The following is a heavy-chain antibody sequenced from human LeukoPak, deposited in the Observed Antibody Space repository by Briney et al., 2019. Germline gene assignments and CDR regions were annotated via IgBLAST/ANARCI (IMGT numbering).Heavy chain of an antibody. V-gene: IGHV3-23*01. CDR3: AKANSWYLSSFDP. J-gene: IGHJ5*02. Sequence: GGTLRLSCVASGFIFSSYGMSWVRQAPGKGLERVSIISGSDGSGSGGSTYYADSVKGRFSISRDNSRNTLYLQMNSLRAEDTAVYYCAKANSWYLSSFDPWGQGTLVTVSS. D-gene: IGHD6-13*01. CDR2: ISGSDGSGSGGST. CDR1: GFIFSSYG.